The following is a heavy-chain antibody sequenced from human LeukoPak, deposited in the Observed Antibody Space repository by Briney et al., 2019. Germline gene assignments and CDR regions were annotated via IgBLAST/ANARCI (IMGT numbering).Heavy chain of an antibody. CDR1: GYSISSGYY. Sequence: SETLSLTCAVSGYSISSGYYWGWIRQPPGKGLEWIGSIYHSGSTYYNPSLKSRVTISVDTSKNQFSLKLSSVTAADTAVYYCGIIKWITIAFNYWVQGTLVIVS. CDR2: IYHSGST. D-gene: IGHD5-24*01. CDR3: GIIKWITIAFNY. V-gene: IGHV4-38-2*01. J-gene: IGHJ4*02.